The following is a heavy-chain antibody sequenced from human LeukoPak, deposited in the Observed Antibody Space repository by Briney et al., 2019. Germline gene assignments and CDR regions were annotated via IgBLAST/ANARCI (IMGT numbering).Heavy chain of an antibody. CDR2: MNPNSGNT. J-gene: IGHJ5*02. CDR1: GYTFTSYD. V-gene: IGHV1-8*01. Sequence: ASVKVSCKASGYTFTSYDINWVRQATGQGLEWMGWMNPNSGNTGYAQKFQGRVTMTRNTSISTAYMELSSLRSEDTAVYYCARSPELRYFDWLHPYNWYDPWGQGTLVTVSS. D-gene: IGHD3-9*01. CDR3: ARSPELRYFDWLHPYNWYDP.